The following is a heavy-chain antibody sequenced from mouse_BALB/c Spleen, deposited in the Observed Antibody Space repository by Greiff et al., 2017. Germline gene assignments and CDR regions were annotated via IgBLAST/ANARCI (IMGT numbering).Heavy chain of an antibody. CDR3: ARYDYDAMDY. J-gene: IGHJ4*01. CDR1: GDSITSGY. Sequence: EVKVVESGPSLVKPSQTLSLTCSVTGDSITSGYWNWIRKFPGNKLEYMGYISYSGSTYYNPSLKSRISITRDTSKNQYYLQLNSVTTEDTATYYCARYDYDAMDYWGQGTSVTVSS. CDR2: ISYSGST. V-gene: IGHV3-8*02.